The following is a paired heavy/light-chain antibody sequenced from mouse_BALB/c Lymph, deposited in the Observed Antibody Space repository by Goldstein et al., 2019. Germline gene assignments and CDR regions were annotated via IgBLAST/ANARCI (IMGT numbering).Light chain of an antibody. CDR3: LQHSYLPYT. CDR1: QGTSIN. J-gene: IGKJ2*01. V-gene: IGKV11-125*01. Sequence: DVQMIQSPSSLSASLGDIVTMTCQASQGTSINLNWFQQKPGKAPKLLIYGASNLEDGVPSRFSGSRYGTDFTLTISSLEDEDMATYFCLQHSYLPYTFGGGTKLEIK. CDR2: GAS.
Heavy chain of an antibody. CDR2: IWSGGST. J-gene: IGHJ3*01. D-gene: IGHD2-10*02. CDR1: GFSLTSYG. CDR3: VYDTFAY. Sequence: QVQMKQSGPGLVQPSQSLSITCTVSGFSLTSYGVHWVRQSPGKGLEWLGVIWSGGSTDYNAAFISRLSISKDNSKSQVFFKMNSLQADDTAIYYCVYDTFAYWGQGTLVTVSA. V-gene: IGHV2-2-2*01.